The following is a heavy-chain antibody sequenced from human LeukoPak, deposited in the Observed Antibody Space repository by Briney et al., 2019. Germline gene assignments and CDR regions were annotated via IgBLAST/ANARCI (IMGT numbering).Heavy chain of an antibody. CDR1: GYSFTSYW. Sequence: GESLKISCQGSGYSFTSYWIGWVRQMPGKGLEWMGIIYPADSDTRYSPSFQGQVTISADKSISTAYLQWSSLKASDTDMYYCARRERGNADAFDIWGQGTMLTVSS. D-gene: IGHD4-23*01. J-gene: IGHJ3*02. CDR3: ARRERGNADAFDI. V-gene: IGHV5-51*01. CDR2: IYPADSDT.